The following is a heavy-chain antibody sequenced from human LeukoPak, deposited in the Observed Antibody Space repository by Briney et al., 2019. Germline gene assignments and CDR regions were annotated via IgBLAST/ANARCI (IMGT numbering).Heavy chain of an antibody. CDR3: ARGYPYSSSFGY. J-gene: IGHJ4*02. V-gene: IGHV1-69*05. CDR2: IIPIFGTA. CDR1: GGTFSSYA. Sequence: ASVKVSCKASGGTFSSYAISWVRQAPGQGLEWMGGIIPIFGTANYAQKFQGRVTITTDESTSTAYMELSSLRSEDTAVYYCARGYPYSSSFGYWGQETLVTVSS. D-gene: IGHD6-6*01.